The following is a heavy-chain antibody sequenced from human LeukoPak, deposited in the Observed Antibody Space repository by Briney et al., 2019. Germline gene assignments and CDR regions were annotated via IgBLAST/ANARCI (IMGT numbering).Heavy chain of an antibody. CDR2: IYYSGST. CDR3: ARGSVVGALEDY. Sequence: SEPLSLTCTVSGGSISSYYWSWIRQPPGKGLEWIGYIYYSGSTNYNPSLKSRVTISVDTSKNQFSLKLSSVTAADTAVYYCARGSVVGALEDYWGQGTLVTVSS. J-gene: IGHJ4*02. D-gene: IGHD1-26*01. V-gene: IGHV4-59*01. CDR1: GGSISSYY.